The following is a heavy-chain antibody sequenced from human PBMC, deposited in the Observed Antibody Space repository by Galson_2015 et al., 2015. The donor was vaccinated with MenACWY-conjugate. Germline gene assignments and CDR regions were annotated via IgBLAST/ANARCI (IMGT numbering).Heavy chain of an antibody. CDR1: GFTLSSSA. V-gene: IGHV3-23*01. D-gene: IGHD6-13*01. J-gene: IGHJ6*04. CDR3: VKGWVAMDV. CDR2: IGGSDDNT. Sequence: SLRLSCAASGFTLSSSAMNWVRQAPGKGLEWVSTIGGSDDNTYYPDSVRGRFTISRDTSKSTLDLQMNSLRAEDTAVYYCVKGWVAMDVSGKGTTVTVSS.